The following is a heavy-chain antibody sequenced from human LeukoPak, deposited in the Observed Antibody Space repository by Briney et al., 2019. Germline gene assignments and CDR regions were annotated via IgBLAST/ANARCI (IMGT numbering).Heavy chain of an antibody. Sequence: ASVTVSCKSSGYTFTCYYMHWVRQAPGQGLEWMGWINPNSGGTNYAQKFQGRVTMTRDTSISTAYMELSRLRSDDTAVYYCARRYCSSPSCPLHYYYYYMDVWGKGTTVTVSS. V-gene: IGHV1-2*02. D-gene: IGHD2-2*01. J-gene: IGHJ6*03. CDR1: GYTFTCYY. CDR2: INPNSGGT. CDR3: ARRYCSSPSCPLHYYYYYMDV.